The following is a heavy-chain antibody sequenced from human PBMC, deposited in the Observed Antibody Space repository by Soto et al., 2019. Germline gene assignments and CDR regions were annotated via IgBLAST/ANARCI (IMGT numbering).Heavy chain of an antibody. D-gene: IGHD6-19*01. V-gene: IGHV1-46*03. CDR1: GYTFTSYY. CDR3: ARDLTGESRTDISGWPTEYFQH. J-gene: IGHJ1*01. Sequence: ASVKVSCKASGYTFTSYYMHWVRQAPGQGLEWMGIINPSGGSTSYAQKFQGRVTMARDTSTSTVYMELSSLRSEDTAVYYCARDLTGESRTDISGWPTEYFQHWGQGTLVTVSS. CDR2: INPSGGST.